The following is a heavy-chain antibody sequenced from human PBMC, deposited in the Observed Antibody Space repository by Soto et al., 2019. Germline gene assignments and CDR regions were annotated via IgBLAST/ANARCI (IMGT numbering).Heavy chain of an antibody. D-gene: IGHD3-9*01. V-gene: IGHV3-7*03. Sequence: EVQLAESGGGLVQPGGSLRLSCAASGFTFSTSWVGWVRQAPGRGLEWVGNIKEDGSEQYYVDPVKGRFTISRDNAKNSLYLQMNSLRAEDTAVYYCVRDVSRYSDYWGQGTVVTVSS. J-gene: IGHJ4*02. CDR2: IKEDGSEQ. CDR1: GFTFSTSW. CDR3: VRDVSRYSDY.